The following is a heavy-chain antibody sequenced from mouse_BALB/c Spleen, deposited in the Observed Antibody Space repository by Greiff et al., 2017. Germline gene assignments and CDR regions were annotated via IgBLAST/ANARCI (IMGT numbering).Heavy chain of an antibody. D-gene: IGHD2-1*01. V-gene: IGHV2-6-2*01. CDR3: ARQDGNYAFYAMDY. CDR1: GFSLTSYG. CDR2: IWSDGST. Sequence: VQLKESGPDLVAPSQSLSITCTVSGFSLTSYGVHWVRQPPGKGLEWLVVIWSDGSTTYNSALKSRLSISKDNSKSQVFLKMNSLQTDDTAMYYCARQDGNYAFYAMDYWGQGTSVTVSS. J-gene: IGHJ4*01.